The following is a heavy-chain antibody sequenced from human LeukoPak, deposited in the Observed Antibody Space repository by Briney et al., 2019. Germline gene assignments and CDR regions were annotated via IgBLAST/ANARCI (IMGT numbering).Heavy chain of an antibody. CDR3: ARLRFDFWSGYTHPYFDY. V-gene: IGHV4-38-2*01. CDR2: IYHSGST. Sequence: SETLSLTCAVSGYSISSGYYWGWTRQPPGKGLEWIGSIYHSGSTYYNPSLKSRVTISVDTSKIQFSLKLSSVAATDTAVYFCARLRFDFWSGYTHPYFDYWGQGTLVTVSS. CDR1: GYSISSGYY. D-gene: IGHD3-3*01. J-gene: IGHJ4*02.